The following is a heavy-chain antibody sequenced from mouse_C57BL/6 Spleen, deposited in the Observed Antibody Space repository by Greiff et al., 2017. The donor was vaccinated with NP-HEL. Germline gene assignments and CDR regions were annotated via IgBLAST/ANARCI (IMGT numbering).Heavy chain of an antibody. CDR3: ATFTTEIYFDY. V-gene: IGHV1-64*01. CDR2: IHPNSGST. J-gene: IGHJ2*01. Sequence: QVQLQQPGAELVKPGASVKLSCKASGYTFTSYWMHWVKQRPGQGLEWIGMIHPNSGSTNYNEKFKSKATLTVDKSSSTAYMQLSSLTSEDSAVYYCATFTTEIYFDYWGQGTTLTVSS. D-gene: IGHD1-1*01. CDR1: GYTFTSYW.